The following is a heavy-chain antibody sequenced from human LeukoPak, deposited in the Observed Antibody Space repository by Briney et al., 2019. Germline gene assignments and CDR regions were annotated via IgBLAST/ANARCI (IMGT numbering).Heavy chain of an antibody. CDR1: GYTFTSYY. CDR3: ARDTLLEWLPPMYNWFDP. D-gene: IGHD3-3*01. V-gene: IGHV1-46*01. J-gene: IGHJ5*02. CDR2: INPSGGST. Sequence: ASVKVSCKASGYTFTSYYMHWVRQAPGQGLEWMGIINPSGGSTSYAQKLQGRVTMTTDTSTSTAYMELRSLRSDDTAVYYCARDTLLEWLPPMYNWFDPWGQGTLVTVSS.